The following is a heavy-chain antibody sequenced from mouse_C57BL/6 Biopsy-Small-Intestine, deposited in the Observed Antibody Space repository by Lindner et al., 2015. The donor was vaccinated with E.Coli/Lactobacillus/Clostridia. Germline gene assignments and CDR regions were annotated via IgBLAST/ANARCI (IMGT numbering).Heavy chain of an antibody. CDR3: ARGEDYFDF. CDR1: GYTFTNYW. Sequence: VQLQESGGELVRPGTSVTMSCKASGYTFTNYWIGWAKQKPGHGLEWIGNIYPGGGYTSYNEKFKGKATLTADKYSSTAFMQFSSLTSEDSAIYYCARGEDYFDFWGQGTTLTVSS. CDR2: IYPGGGYT. V-gene: IGHV1-63*01. J-gene: IGHJ2*01.